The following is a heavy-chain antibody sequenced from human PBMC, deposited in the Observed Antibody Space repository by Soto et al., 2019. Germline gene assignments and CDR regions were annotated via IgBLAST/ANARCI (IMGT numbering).Heavy chain of an antibody. CDR1: GFTFSSYG. Sequence: QVQLVESGGGVVQPGRSLRLSCAASGFTFSSYGMHWVRQAPGKGLEWVAVISYDGSNKYYADSVKGRFTISRDNSKNTLYLQMNSLIAEDTAVYYCAKDPRAHDDFWSGYLDYWGQGTLVTVSS. V-gene: IGHV3-30*18. J-gene: IGHJ4*02. CDR3: AKDPRAHDDFWSGYLDY. D-gene: IGHD3-3*01. CDR2: ISYDGSNK.